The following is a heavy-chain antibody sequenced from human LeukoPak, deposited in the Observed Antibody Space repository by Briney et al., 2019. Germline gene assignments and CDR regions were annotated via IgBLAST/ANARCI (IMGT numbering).Heavy chain of an antibody. Sequence: GGSLRLSCAASGFTFSSYAMHWVRQAPGKGLEWVAVMSFDGTHIYYADSVKGRFTISRDNPKNTLYLQMNSLRAEDTAVYYCARCSGYGMDVWGEGTTVTVSS. D-gene: IGHD3-10*02. CDR2: MSFDGTHI. V-gene: IGHV3-30-3*01. CDR3: ARCSGYGMDV. CDR1: GFTFSSYA. J-gene: IGHJ6*01.